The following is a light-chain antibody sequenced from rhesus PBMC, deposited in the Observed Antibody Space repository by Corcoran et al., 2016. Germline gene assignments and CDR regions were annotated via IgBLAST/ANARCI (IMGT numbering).Light chain of an antibody. Sequence: DIQMTQSPSSLSASVGDTVTISCRASQGISKYLAWYQQKPGKAPKPLTYYASSLESGVPSRFSGSGAGTDFTLPLSSLQPDDFATYYCQQANSYAYSFGPGTKVEIK. CDR2: YAS. J-gene: IGKJ2*01. V-gene: IGKV1S15*01. CDR3: QQANSYAYS. CDR1: QGISKY.